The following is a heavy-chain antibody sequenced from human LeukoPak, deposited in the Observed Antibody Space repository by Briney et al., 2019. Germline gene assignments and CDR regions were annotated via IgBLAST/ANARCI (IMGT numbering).Heavy chain of an antibody. Sequence: GASVKVSCTASGGXFSSYAISWVRQAPGQGLEWMGGIIPIFGTANYAQKFQGRVTITADESTSTAYMELSSLRSEDTAVYYCARVNVDTAMVSHYYYGMDVWGQGTTVTVSS. CDR1: GGXFSSYA. CDR2: IIPIFGTA. J-gene: IGHJ6*02. V-gene: IGHV1-69*13. CDR3: ARVNVDTAMVSHYYYGMDV. D-gene: IGHD5-18*01.